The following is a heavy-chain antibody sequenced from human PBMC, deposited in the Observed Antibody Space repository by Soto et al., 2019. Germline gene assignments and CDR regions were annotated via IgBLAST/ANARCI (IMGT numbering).Heavy chain of an antibody. J-gene: IGHJ4*02. CDR3: ARGVYYDSSDPNFDY. CDR1: GGSFSGYY. V-gene: IGHV4-34*01. CDR2: INHSGST. D-gene: IGHD3-22*01. Sequence: SETLSLTCAVYGGSFSGYYWSWIRQPPGKGLEWIGEINHSGSTNYNPSLKSRVTISVDTSKNQFSLKLSSVTAADTAVYYCARGVYYDSSDPNFDYWGQGTLVTVSS.